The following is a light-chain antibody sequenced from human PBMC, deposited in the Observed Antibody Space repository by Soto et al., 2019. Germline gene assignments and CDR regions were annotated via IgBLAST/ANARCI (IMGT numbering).Light chain of an antibody. CDR1: SSDVGGYNH. J-gene: IGLJ2*01. Sequence: QSALTQPASVSGSPGQSITISCTGTSSDVGGYNHVSWYQQHPGKAPKLLIYDVTDRPSGVSNRFSGSKSGHTASLAISGLQAEYEADYYCNSYTSTNTLVFGGGTKLTVL. CDR3: NSYTSTNTLV. V-gene: IGLV2-14*03. CDR2: DVT.